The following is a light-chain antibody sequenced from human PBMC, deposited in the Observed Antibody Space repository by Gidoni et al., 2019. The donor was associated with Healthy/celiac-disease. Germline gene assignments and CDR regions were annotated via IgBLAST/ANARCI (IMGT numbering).Light chain of an antibody. J-gene: IGLJ1*01. V-gene: IGLV2-14*01. Sequence: QSALTQPASVSGSPGQSITISCTGTSSYVGGYNYVSWYQQHPGKAPKLMIYEVSNRPSGVPVRFAGSKSGNTASLTISGRQAEDEADYYCISYTSSSTLVFGTGTKVTVL. CDR3: ISYTSSSTLV. CDR2: EVS. CDR1: SSYVGGYNY.